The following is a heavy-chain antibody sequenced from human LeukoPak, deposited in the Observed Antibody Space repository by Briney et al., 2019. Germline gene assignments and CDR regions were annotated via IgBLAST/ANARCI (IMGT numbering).Heavy chain of an antibody. J-gene: IGHJ5*02. CDR2: INWNGGSI. Sequence: PGGSLRLSCAASGFSFDEYAMHWVRQAPGKGLEWVSGINWNGGSIGYADSVKGRFTVSRDNAKNSLYLQMNSLRAEDTAVYYCARGFEPERFDPWGQGTLVTVSS. CDR3: ARGFEPERFDP. D-gene: IGHD1-14*01. CDR1: GFSFDEYA. V-gene: IGHV3-9*01.